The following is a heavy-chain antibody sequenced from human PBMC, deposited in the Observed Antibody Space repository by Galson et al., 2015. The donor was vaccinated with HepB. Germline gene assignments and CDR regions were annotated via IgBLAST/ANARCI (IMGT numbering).Heavy chain of an antibody. J-gene: IGHJ4*02. CDR1: GYTFNKYG. Sequence: SVKVSCKASGYTFNKYGISWVRQAPGQGLEWMGCISTKRGNTKHAQNFQGRVTMTTETSTNTAYMELRSLRSADTAVYYCARDVDWALYYWGQGTLVTVSS. V-gene: IGHV1-18*01. CDR3: ARDVDWALYY. D-gene: IGHD3-9*01. CDR2: ISTKRGNT.